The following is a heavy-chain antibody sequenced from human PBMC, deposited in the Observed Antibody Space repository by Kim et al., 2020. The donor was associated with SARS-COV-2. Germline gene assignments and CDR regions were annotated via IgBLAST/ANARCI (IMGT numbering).Heavy chain of an antibody. Sequence: SYAQKFQGRVTMTRDTSTSTVYMELSSLRSEDTAVYYCARTPPATRDFDYWGQGTLVTVSS. V-gene: IGHV1-46*01. CDR3: ARTPPATRDFDY. J-gene: IGHJ4*02.